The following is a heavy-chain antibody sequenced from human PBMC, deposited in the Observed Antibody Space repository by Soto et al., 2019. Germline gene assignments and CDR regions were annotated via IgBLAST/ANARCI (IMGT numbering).Heavy chain of an antibody. Sequence: GGSLRLSCAASGFTFSSYAMSWVRQAPGKGLEWVSAISGSGGSTYYADSVKGRFTISRDNSKNTLYLQMNSLRAEDTAVYYCAKFWSDYYDSSGYYPNDYWGQGTLVTVSS. V-gene: IGHV3-23*01. CDR1: GFTFSSYA. CDR3: AKFWSDYYDSSGYYPNDY. CDR2: ISGSGGST. D-gene: IGHD3-22*01. J-gene: IGHJ4*02.